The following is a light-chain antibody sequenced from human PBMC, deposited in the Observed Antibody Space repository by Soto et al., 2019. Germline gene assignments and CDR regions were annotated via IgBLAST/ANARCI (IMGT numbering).Light chain of an antibody. CDR3: SSYVGSNSVV. CDR1: SSDVGGNNY. Sequence: QSGLIQPPSASGSPGQSVTISCTGTSSDVGGNNYVSWYQQHPGKAPKLMIYQVSKRPSGVPDRFSGSKSGNTASLTVSGLQAEDEADYYCSSYVGSNSVVFGRGTKVTVL. CDR2: QVS. J-gene: IGLJ2*01. V-gene: IGLV2-8*01.